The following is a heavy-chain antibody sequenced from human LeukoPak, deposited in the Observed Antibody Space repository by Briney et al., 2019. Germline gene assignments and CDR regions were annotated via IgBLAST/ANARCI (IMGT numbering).Heavy chain of an antibody. D-gene: IGHD5-24*01. CDR3: ARHAESGYNRFDH. Sequence: PSQTLSLTCTVSGGSISSGSYYWSWIRQPPGKGLDWIGYIYYSGNINYKSPLKSRVTISGDTSKNQFSLKLSSVTAADTAVYYCARHAESGYNRFDHWGQGTLVTVSS. CDR2: IYYSGNI. J-gene: IGHJ4*02. V-gene: IGHV4-61*01. CDR1: GGSISSGSYY.